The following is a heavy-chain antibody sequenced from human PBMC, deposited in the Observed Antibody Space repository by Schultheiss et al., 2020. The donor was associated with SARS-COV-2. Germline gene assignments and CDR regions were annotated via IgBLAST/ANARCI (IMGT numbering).Heavy chain of an antibody. CDR1: GYTFTSYD. CDR3: ASRYYDFWSGSEPYYYGMDV. V-gene: IGHV1-8*01. D-gene: IGHD3-3*01. J-gene: IGHJ6*02. Sequence: ASVKVSCKASGYTFTSYDINWVRQATGQGLEWMGWMNPNSGNTGYAQKFQGRVTITADESTSTAYMELSSLRSEDTAVYYCASRYYDFWSGSEPYYYGMDVWGQGTTVTVSS. CDR2: MNPNSGNT.